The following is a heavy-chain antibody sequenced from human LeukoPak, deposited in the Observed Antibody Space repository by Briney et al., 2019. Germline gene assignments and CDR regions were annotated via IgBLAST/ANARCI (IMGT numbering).Heavy chain of an antibody. V-gene: IGHV2-5*01. CDR2: IYWNDDK. Sequence: SGPTLVKPTQTLTLTCTFSGVSLSTSGVGVGWIRQPPGNALEWLSLIYWNDDKRYSPALKSRLTITKDTSKNQVVLTMTNMDPVDTATYYCAHSPLGYCSSTSCLSWFDTWGQGTLVTVSS. J-gene: IGHJ5*02. D-gene: IGHD2-2*01. CDR1: GVSLSTSGVG. CDR3: AHSPLGYCSSTSCLSWFDT.